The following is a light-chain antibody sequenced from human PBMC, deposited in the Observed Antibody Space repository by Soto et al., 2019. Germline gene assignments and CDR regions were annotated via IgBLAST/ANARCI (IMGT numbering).Light chain of an antibody. CDR3: ASGDDSLSAAV. J-gene: IGLJ7*01. CDR1: SSNIGSNY. CDR2: RNS. Sequence: QSVVTQTPSASGTPGQRVTISCYGSSSNIGSNYVYWYQQLPGTAPRLLIYRNSERPSGVPDRFSGSKSGTSASLAISGLRSEDEADYYCASGDDSLSAAVFGGGTQLTVL. V-gene: IGLV1-47*01.